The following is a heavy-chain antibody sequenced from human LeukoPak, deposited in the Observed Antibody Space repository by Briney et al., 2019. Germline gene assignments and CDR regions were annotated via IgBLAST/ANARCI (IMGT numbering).Heavy chain of an antibody. J-gene: IGHJ4*02. D-gene: IGHD3-10*01. Sequence: SQTLSLTCAISGDSVSGSPAVWNWIRQSPSRGLEWLGRAYYRSKLYIDYAVSVKGRITITPDTSKNKFSQQLKSGTPEDTAVYYCSRGAVRGGTNFDYWGQGTLVTVSS. CDR1: GDSVSGSPAV. CDR3: SRGAVRGGTNFDY. V-gene: IGHV6-1*01. CDR2: AYYRSKLYI.